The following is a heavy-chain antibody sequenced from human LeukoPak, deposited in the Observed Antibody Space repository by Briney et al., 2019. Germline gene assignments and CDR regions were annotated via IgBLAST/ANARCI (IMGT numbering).Heavy chain of an antibody. D-gene: IGHD4-17*01. CDR3: ARLSTVTTLHAFDI. J-gene: IGHJ3*02. CDR2: IYYSGST. Sequence: PSETLSLTCTVSGGSISSSSYYWGRIRQPPGKGLEWIGSIYYSGSTYYNPSLKSRVTISVDTSENQFSLKLSSVTAADTAVYYCARLSTVTTLHAFDIWGQGTMVTVSS. V-gene: IGHV4-39*01. CDR1: GGSISSSSYY.